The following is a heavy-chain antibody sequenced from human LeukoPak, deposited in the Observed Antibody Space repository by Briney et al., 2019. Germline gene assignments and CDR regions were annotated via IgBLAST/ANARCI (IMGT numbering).Heavy chain of an antibody. V-gene: IGHV4-34*01. Sequence: SETLSLTCAVYGGSFSGYYWSWIRQPPGKGLEWIGEINHSGSTNYNPSLKSRVTISVDTSKNQFSLKLSSVTAADTAVYYCARRSAYSSGWQLLVTAFQHWGQGTLVTVSS. CDR2: INHSGST. CDR3: ARRSAYSSGWQLLVTAFQH. CDR1: GGSFSGYY. J-gene: IGHJ1*01. D-gene: IGHD6-19*01.